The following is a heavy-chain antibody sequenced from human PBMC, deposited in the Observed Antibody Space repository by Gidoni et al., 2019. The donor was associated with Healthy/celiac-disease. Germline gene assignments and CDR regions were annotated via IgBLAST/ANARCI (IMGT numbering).Heavy chain of an antibody. CDR1: GFTFSNAW. CDR2: IKSRTDGGTT. J-gene: IGHJ4*02. Sequence: EVQLVEPGGGLVKPGGSPRLSCAASGFTFSNAWMSWVRQAPGKGLEWVGRIKSRTDGGTTDYAAPVKGRFTISRDDSKNTLYLQMNSLKTEDTAVYYCTTGRFLEWFGYWGQGTLVTVSS. CDR3: TTGRFLEWFGY. D-gene: IGHD3-3*01. V-gene: IGHV3-15*01.